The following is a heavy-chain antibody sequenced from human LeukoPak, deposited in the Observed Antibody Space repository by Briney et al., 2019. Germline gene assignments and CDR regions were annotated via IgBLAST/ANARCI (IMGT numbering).Heavy chain of an antibody. CDR1: GGSFSGYY. D-gene: IGHD3-3*01. CDR3: ARHVYAYYDFWSGYRGELNWFDP. Sequence: PSETLSLTCAVYGGSFSGYYWSWIRQPPGKGLEWIGEINHSGSTNYNPSLKSRVTISVDTSKNQFSLKLSSATAADTAVYYCARHVYAYYDFWSGYRGELNWFDPWGQGTLVTVSS. J-gene: IGHJ5*02. CDR2: INHSGST. V-gene: IGHV4-34*01.